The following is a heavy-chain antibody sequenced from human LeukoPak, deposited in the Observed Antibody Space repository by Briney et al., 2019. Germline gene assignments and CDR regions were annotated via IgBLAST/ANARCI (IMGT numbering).Heavy chain of an antibody. CDR2: INQDESEI. V-gene: IGHV3-7*01. Sequence: GRSLRLSCAASGFTFSSYAMHWVRQAPGKGLEWVANINQDESEIYFGDSVKGRFFISRDITRNSVYLQMNSLRGEDTAVYYCARGGHWYGFWGQGTLVTVSS. CDR1: GFTFSSYA. CDR3: ARGGHWYGF. J-gene: IGHJ4*02. D-gene: IGHD2-8*02.